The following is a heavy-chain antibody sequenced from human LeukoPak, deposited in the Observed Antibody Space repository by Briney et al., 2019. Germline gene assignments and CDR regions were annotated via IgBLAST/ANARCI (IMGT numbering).Heavy chain of an antibody. D-gene: IGHD3-22*01. J-gene: IGHJ4*02. V-gene: IGHV1-69*05. CDR1: GGTFSSYA. Sequence: SVKVSCKASGGTFSSYAISWVRQAPGQGLEWMGAIIPIFGTANYAQKFQGRVTITTDESTSTAYMELSSLRSEDTAVYYCAREGGTDSSGYYFDYWGQGTLVTVSS. CDR2: IIPIFGTA. CDR3: AREGGTDSSGYYFDY.